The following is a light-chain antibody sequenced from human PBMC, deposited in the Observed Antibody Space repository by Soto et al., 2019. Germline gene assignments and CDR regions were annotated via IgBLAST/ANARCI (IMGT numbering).Light chain of an antibody. CDR2: EVS. CDR3: NSYTSSSTQV. CDR1: SSDVGGYKY. Sequence: QSVLTQPASVSGSPGQSITISGTGTSSDVGGYKYVSWYQQHPGKAPKLMIYEVSNRPSGVSNRFSGSKSGNTASLTISGLQAEDEADYYFNSYTSSSTQVFGTGTKVTVL. J-gene: IGLJ1*01. V-gene: IGLV2-14*01.